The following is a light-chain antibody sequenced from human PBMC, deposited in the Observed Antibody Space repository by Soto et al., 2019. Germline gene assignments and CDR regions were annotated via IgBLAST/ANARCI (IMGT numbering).Light chain of an antibody. Sequence: EIGLTQSPGALSLSPGERATLSSRASQSVSISYLAWYQQKPGQAPRLLIYGASSRATGIPDRFSGSGSGTDFTLTISRLEPEDFAVYYCQQYGSSPLTFGGGTKVDIK. CDR3: QQYGSSPLT. CDR1: QSVSISY. V-gene: IGKV3-20*01. J-gene: IGKJ4*01. CDR2: GAS.